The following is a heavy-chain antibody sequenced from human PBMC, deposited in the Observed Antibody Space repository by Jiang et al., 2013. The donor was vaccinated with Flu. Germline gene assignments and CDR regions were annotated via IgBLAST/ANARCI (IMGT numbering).Heavy chain of an antibody. J-gene: IGHJ6*02. Sequence: QTLSLTCAISGDTVSSYSAAWNWIRQSHREALSAGRTYYRSKWYNDYAVSVKSRITVNPDTSKNQFSLQLNSVTPEDTAVYYCARDYYYGMDVWGQGTTVTVSS. V-gene: IGHV6-1*01. CDR2: TYYRSKWYN. CDR3: ARDYYYGMDV. CDR1: GDTVSSYSAA.